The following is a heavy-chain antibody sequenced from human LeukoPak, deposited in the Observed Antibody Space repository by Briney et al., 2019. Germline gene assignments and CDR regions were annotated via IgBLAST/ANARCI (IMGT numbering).Heavy chain of an antibody. CDR1: GDSINSYH. Sequence: SETLSLTCTISGDSINSYHWSWLRQPPGSKLEWIGYFYYSGVTNYNPSLKSRVTMSLDTSKKQFSLKLSSVTAADTAVYYCARGNGFWSGYYLDAFDIWGQGTMVTVSS. D-gene: IGHD3-3*01. V-gene: IGHV4-59*12. J-gene: IGHJ3*02. CDR2: FYYSGVT. CDR3: ARGNGFWSGYYLDAFDI.